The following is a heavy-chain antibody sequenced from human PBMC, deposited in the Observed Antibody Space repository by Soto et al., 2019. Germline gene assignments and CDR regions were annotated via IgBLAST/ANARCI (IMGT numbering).Heavy chain of an antibody. CDR3: ARGKGRVFIITSSTGNWFDS. CDR1: GVSFLGYY. CDR2: INHSGST. J-gene: IGHJ5*01. V-gene: IGHV4-34*01. Sequence: SETLSLTCAVYGVSFLGYYWSWIRQPPGKGLEWIGEINHSGSTNYNPSLKSRVTISVDTSKNQFSLKLSSVTAADTAVYYCARGKGRVFIITSSTGNWFDSRRHGPPVTV. D-gene: IGHD3-10*01.